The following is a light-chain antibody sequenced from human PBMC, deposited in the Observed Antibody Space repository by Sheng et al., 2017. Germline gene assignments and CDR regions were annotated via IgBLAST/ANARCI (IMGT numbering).Light chain of an antibody. CDR3: QAADSSGDLWV. J-gene: IGLJ3*02. Sequence: SYDLTQPPSVSVSPGQTARITCSAGAFSKEYAHWYQHKPGQAPILIIFKDTERPSGIPGRFSGSSSGTTVTLTISGVMAEDEADYYCQAADSSGDLWVFGGGTKLTVL. V-gene: IGLV3-25*03. CDR1: AFSKEY. CDR2: KDT.